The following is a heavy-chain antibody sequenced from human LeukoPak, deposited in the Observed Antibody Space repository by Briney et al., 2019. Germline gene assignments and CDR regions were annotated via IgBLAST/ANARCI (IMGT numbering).Heavy chain of an antibody. Sequence: ASVTVSCKASDYTFTAYYIHWVRQAPGQGLEWMGRIDPNSGDTSYVQKFQGRVTMTRDTSISTAHMDLSGLISDDTAVYYCATSVAVAGSFDYWGQGTLVTVSS. CDR2: IDPNSGDT. CDR3: ATSVAVAGSFDY. J-gene: IGHJ4*02. CDR1: DYTFTAYY. V-gene: IGHV1-2*06. D-gene: IGHD6-19*01.